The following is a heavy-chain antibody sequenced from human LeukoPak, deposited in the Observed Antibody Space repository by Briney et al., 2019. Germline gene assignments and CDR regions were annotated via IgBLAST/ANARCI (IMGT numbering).Heavy chain of an antibody. CDR2: ISGSGGST. CDR1: GFTFSSYA. V-gene: IGHV3-23*01. D-gene: IGHD5-12*01. Sequence: GGSLRLSCAASGFTFSSYAMSWVRQAPGKGLEWVSAISGSGGSTYYADSVKGRFTISRDNSKNTLYLQMNSLRAEDTAVYYCAKDPVPVGSSYVTPIIPYYFDYWGQGTLVTVSS. J-gene: IGHJ4*02. CDR3: AKDPVPVGSSYVTPIIPYYFDY.